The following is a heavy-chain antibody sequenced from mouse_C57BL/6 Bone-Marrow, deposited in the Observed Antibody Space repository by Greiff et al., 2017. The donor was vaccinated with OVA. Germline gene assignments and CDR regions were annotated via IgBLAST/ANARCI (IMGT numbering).Heavy chain of an antibody. CDR1: GYSIPSGYY. CDR3: ARLGYDYDRGYYAMDY. Sequence: EVQLQESGPGLVKPSQSLSLTCSVTGYSIPSGYYWNWIRQFPGNKLEWMGSLSYNGSNNYNPSLKNRISITRDSSKNQFFLKLNSVTTEDTATYYCARLGYDYDRGYYAMDYWGQGTSVTVSS. J-gene: IGHJ4*01. CDR2: LSYNGSN. D-gene: IGHD2-4*01. V-gene: IGHV3-6*01.